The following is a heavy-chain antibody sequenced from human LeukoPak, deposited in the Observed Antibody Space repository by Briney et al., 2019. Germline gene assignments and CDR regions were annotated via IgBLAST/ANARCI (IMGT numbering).Heavy chain of an antibody. CDR2: IYSGGTT. Sequence: PGGSLRLSCAASGFTVSSNYMSWVRQAPGKGLEWVSVIYSGGTTYYADSVKGRFTISRDNSKNTLYLQMNSLRAEDTAVYYCAIHSGSIYYFDYWGQGTLVTVSS. V-gene: IGHV3-53*01. CDR3: AIHSGSIYYFDY. CDR1: GFTVSSNY. J-gene: IGHJ4*02. D-gene: IGHD3-10*01.